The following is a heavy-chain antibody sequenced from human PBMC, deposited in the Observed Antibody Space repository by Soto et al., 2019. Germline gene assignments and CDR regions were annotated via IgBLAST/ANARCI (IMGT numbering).Heavy chain of an antibody. CDR1: GGSIRSYY. CDR2: IYSSGST. J-gene: IGHJ4*02. Sequence: QVQLLESGPGLVKPSETLSLTCTVSGGSIRSYYWSWIRQPPGKGLEWIGYIYSSGSTNYNPSLKSRVTISVDTSKNQFSLQLSSVTAADTAVYYCARRYGGGFDYWGQGTLVTVSS. V-gene: IGHV4-59*08. D-gene: IGHD3-10*01. CDR3: ARRYGGGFDY.